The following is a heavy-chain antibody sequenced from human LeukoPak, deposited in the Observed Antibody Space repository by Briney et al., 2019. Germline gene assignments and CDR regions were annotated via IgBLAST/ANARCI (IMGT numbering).Heavy chain of an antibody. CDR2: FHDSEGT. J-gene: IGHJ4*02. Sequence: PSETLSLTCTVSGGSISSFYFTWIRRPPGKGLEWIGHFHDSEGTKYNSSLKSRAAISIDTSKSQFSLMVNSVTAADTAVYYCARGDPSGRPGIGFDFWGQGTLVTVSS. D-gene: IGHD1-26*01. CDR3: ARGDPSGRPGIGFDF. CDR1: GGSISSFY. V-gene: IGHV4-59*01.